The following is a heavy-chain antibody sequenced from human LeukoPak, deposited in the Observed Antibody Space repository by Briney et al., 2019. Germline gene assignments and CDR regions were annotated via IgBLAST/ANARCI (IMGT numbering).Heavy chain of an antibody. Sequence: GASVKVSCKVSGYTLTELSMHWVRQAPGKGLEWMGGFDPEDGETIYAQKFQGRVTMTEDTSTDTAYMELSSLRSEDTAVYYCATDLCGSSTSSPKCYMDVWGKGTTVTVSS. J-gene: IGHJ6*03. V-gene: IGHV1-24*01. CDR2: FDPEDGET. D-gene: IGHD2-2*01. CDR3: ATDLCGSSTSSPKCYMDV. CDR1: GYTLTELS.